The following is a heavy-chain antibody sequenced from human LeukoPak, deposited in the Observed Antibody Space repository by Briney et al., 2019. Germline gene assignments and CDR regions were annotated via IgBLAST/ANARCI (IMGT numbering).Heavy chain of an antibody. Sequence: GGSLRLSCAASGFTFSNYAMSWVRQAPGKGLEWVSTITKSGGATYYADSVKGRFTISRDNSKNTLYLQMNSLRAEDTALYYCAKEGGSSWYYFDYWGQGTLVTVSS. CDR3: AKEGGSSWYYFDY. CDR1: GFTFSNYA. D-gene: IGHD6-13*01. V-gene: IGHV3-23*01. CDR2: ITKSGGAT. J-gene: IGHJ4*02.